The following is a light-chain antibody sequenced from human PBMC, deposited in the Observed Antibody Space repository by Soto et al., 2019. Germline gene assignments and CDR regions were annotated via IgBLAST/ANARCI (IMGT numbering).Light chain of an antibody. Sequence: QSALTQPASVSGSPGQSITISCTGTSSDVGGYNYVSWYQQHPGKAPKLMIYEVSNRPSGVSNRFSGSKSGNTASLTISGLQAEDEADYYCSSYTNSGHVVFGGGTKLTVL. CDR3: SSYTNSGHVV. J-gene: IGLJ2*01. CDR2: EVS. CDR1: SSDVGGYNY. V-gene: IGLV2-14*01.